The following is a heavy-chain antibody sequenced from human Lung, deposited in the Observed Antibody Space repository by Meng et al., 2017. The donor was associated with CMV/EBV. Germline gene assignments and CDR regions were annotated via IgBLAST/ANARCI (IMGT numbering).Heavy chain of an antibody. J-gene: IGHJ4*02. CDR3: ARAPIINDFWSGQVSNYFDN. Sequence: SETLSLTCAVYGGSFSGYYWSWIRQPPGKGLEWIGEINHSGSINYNPSLKSRVTISVDTSKDQFSLKLNSVTAADTAVYYCARAPIINDFWSGQVSNYFDNWGQGTLVXVSS. CDR1: GGSFSGYY. V-gene: IGHV4-34*01. CDR2: INHSGSI. D-gene: IGHD3-3*01.